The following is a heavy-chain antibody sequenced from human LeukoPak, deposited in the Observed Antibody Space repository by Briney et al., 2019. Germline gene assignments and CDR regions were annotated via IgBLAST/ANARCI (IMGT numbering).Heavy chain of an antibody. J-gene: IGHJ4*02. CDR1: GDITHY. Sequence: PSETLSLTCTVSGDITHYWGWIRQPPGKGLECIGSIYFSGSAYYNPSLRSRVTISLDTSKKQLSLKLNSVTAADTAVYYCARRRSITIFGVVIVDHNYFDYWGQGTLVTVSS. V-gene: IGHV4-39*01. CDR3: ARRRSITIFGVVIVDHNYFDY. D-gene: IGHD3-3*01. CDR2: IYFSGSA.